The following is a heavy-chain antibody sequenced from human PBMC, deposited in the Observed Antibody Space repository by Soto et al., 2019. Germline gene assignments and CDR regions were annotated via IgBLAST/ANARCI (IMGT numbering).Heavy chain of an antibody. D-gene: IGHD3-22*01. Sequence: PGGSLRLSCAASGFTFSSYSMNWVRQAPGKGLEWVGRIKSKTDGGTTDYAAPVKGRFTISRDDSKNTLYLQMNSLKTEDTAVYYCTTDVTMLLVVHDYWGQGTLVTVSS. CDR2: IKSKTDGGTT. J-gene: IGHJ4*02. CDR3: TTDVTMLLVVHDY. V-gene: IGHV3-15*07. CDR1: GFTFSSYS.